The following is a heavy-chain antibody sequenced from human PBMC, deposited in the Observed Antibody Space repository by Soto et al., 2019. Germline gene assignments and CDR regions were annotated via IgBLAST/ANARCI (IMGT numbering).Heavy chain of an antibody. D-gene: IGHD5-12*01. J-gene: IGHJ4*02. Sequence: GGSLRLSCAASGFTVTSNYMTWVRQAPGKGLDWVSVIYPAGSAYYADSVKGRFTIARDNSKNTLYLQMSSLRAEDTAVYYCVKDQGGYSGYVFDYWGQGTLVTVSS. CDR3: VKDQGGYSGYVFDY. CDR2: IYPAGSA. V-gene: IGHV3-53*05. CDR1: GFTVTSNY.